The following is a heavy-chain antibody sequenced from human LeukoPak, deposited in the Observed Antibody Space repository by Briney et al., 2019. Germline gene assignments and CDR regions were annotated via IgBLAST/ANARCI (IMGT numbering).Heavy chain of an antibody. J-gene: IGHJ4*02. Sequence: GGSLRLSCAASGFTFSSYGMHWVRQAPGKGREWVTFIRYDGSNKYYVESVKGRFSISRDNSKNTLYLEMNSLRAEDTAIYYCAKGKGKLGAFQSDFDYWGQGTLVTVSS. CDR2: IRYDGSNK. CDR1: GFTFSSYG. V-gene: IGHV3-30*02. D-gene: IGHD1-26*01. CDR3: AKGKGKLGAFQSDFDY.